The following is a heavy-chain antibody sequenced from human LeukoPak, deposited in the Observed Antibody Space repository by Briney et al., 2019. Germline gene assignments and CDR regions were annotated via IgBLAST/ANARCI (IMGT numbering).Heavy chain of an antibody. Sequence: PGGSLRLSCAASGFTFSSYWMSWVRQAPGKGLEWVANIKQDGSEKYYVDSVKGRFTISRDNSKNTLYLQMNSLRAEDTAVYYCAKDMGSYDTHHAFDIWGQGTMVTVSS. D-gene: IGHD3-16*01. J-gene: IGHJ3*02. CDR1: GFTFSSYW. CDR2: IKQDGSEK. CDR3: AKDMGSYDTHHAFDI. V-gene: IGHV3-7*03.